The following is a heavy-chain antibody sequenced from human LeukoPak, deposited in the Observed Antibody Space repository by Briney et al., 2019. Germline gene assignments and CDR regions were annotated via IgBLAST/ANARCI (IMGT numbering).Heavy chain of an antibody. Sequence: GGSLRLPCAASGFTVSTNYMSWVRQAPGKGLECVSVIYSGGGTYYAAAVKGRFTISRDNSKNTLYLQMNSLRAEDTAVYYCARLYWGSGFDYWGQGTLVTVSS. D-gene: IGHD2-8*02. CDR3: ARLYWGSGFDY. CDR2: IYSGGGT. CDR1: GFTVSTNY. J-gene: IGHJ4*02. V-gene: IGHV3-66*01.